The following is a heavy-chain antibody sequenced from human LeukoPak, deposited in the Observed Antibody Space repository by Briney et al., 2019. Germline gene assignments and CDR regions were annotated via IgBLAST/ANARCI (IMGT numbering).Heavy chain of an antibody. V-gene: IGHV1-18*01. J-gene: IGHJ4*02. CDR2: ISAYNGNK. CDR3: ASSSHLWFGELLWANY. D-gene: IGHD3-10*01. Sequence: ISAYNGNKNYAQKLQGRVTMTTDTSTSTAYMELRSLRSDDTAVYYCASSSHLWFGELLWANYWGQGTLVTVSS.